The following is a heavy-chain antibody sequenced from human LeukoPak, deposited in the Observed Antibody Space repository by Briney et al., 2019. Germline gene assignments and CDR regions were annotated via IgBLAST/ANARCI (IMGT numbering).Heavy chain of an antibody. Sequence: SGPTLVNPTQTLTLTCTFSGFSLSTSGVGVGWIRQPPGKALEWLALIYWDDDKRYSPSLKSRLTITKDNSKNQVVLTMTIMDPVDTATYYCAHSITAVIDYDYVWGSYRYDYFDYWGQGTLVTVSS. V-gene: IGHV2-5*02. CDR2: IYWDDDK. J-gene: IGHJ4*02. CDR1: GFSLSTSGVG. D-gene: IGHD3-16*02. CDR3: AHSITAVIDYDYVWGSYRYDYFDY.